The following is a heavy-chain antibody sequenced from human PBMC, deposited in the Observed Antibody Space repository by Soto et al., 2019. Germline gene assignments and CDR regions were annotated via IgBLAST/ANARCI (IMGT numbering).Heavy chain of an antibody. V-gene: IGHV3-9*01. Sequence: EVQLVESGGGLVQPGRSLRLSCVASGFTFDDYAMHWVRQAPGKGLEWVSGISWNSGSIGYADSVKGRFTISRDNAKNSLYLQMNSLRAEDTALYYCAKWASYYYGSGSYSPGAFDIWGQGTMVTVSS. J-gene: IGHJ3*02. CDR2: ISWNSGSI. CDR1: GFTFDDYA. CDR3: AKWASYYYGSGSYSPGAFDI. D-gene: IGHD3-10*01.